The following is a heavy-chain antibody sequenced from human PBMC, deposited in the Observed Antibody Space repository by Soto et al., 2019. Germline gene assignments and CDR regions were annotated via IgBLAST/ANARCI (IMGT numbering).Heavy chain of an antibody. Sequence: GGSLRLSCAASGFTFSSYWMSWVRQAPGKGLEWVANIKQDGSEKYYVDSVKGRFTISRDNAKNSLYLQMNSLRAEDTAVYYCAGEGRRGMRCFDPWGQGTLVTVSS. CDR1: GFTFSSYW. CDR2: IKQDGSEK. D-gene: IGHD3-10*01. CDR3: AGEGRRGMRCFDP. V-gene: IGHV3-7*01. J-gene: IGHJ5*02.